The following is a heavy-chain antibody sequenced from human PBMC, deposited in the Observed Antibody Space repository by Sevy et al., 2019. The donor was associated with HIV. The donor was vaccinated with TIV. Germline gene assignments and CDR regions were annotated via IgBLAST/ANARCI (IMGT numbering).Heavy chain of an antibody. V-gene: IGHV3-23*01. CDR1: GFTFSKYS. CDR3: AREGCTKPHDY. D-gene: IGHD2-8*01. CDR2: LSFGCGEI. J-gene: IGHJ4*02. Sequence: GGSLRLSCAASGFTFSKYSMSWVRQPPGKGLEWVSTLSFGCGEINYADSVKGRFTSSRDNSKSSVYLQMNNLRPEDTAVYYCAREGCTKPHDYWGQGTVVTVSS.